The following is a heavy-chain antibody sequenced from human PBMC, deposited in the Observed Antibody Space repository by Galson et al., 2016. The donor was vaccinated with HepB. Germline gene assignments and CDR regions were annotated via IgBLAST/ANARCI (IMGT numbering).Heavy chain of an antibody. Sequence: SVKVSCKVSGYRFTELSMHWVRQAPGKGLEWMGGFDPQEGETLYTQKFQGRVSMTEDTSTDTAYMELNRLRSEDTAVYYCATLRGSARSKCPEHWGQGTLVIVSS. CDR3: ATLRGSARSKCPEH. V-gene: IGHV1-24*01. J-gene: IGHJ4*02. CDR1: GYRFTELS. D-gene: IGHD2-21*01. CDR2: FDPQEGET.